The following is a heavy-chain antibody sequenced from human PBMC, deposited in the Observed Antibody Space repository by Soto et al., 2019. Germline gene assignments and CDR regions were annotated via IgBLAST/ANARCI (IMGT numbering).Heavy chain of an antibody. J-gene: IGHJ4*02. CDR1: GFIFSGYS. V-gene: IGHV3-21*01. CDR3: ARDGIVGTTDFFDY. CDR2: ISTTSTYI. D-gene: IGHD1-26*01. Sequence: LRLSCAGPGFIFSGYSMNWVRQAPWKGLEWVSSISTTSTYIYYADSVKGRFTVSRDNAKNSLYLQMAGLRPEDTAMYYCARDGIVGTTDFFDYWGQGTLVTVSS.